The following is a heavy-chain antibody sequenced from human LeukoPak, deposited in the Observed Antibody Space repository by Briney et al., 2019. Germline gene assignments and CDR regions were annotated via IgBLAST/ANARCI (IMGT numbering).Heavy chain of an antibody. J-gene: IGHJ6*02. Sequence: SGTLSLTCTVSGGSISSYYWSWIRQPPGKGLEWIGYIYYSGSTNYNPSLKSRVTISVDTSKNQFSLKLSSVTAADTAVYYCARHDYYDSSGVGGMDVWGQGTTVTVSS. CDR1: GGSISSYY. CDR2: IYYSGST. CDR3: ARHDYYDSSGVGGMDV. D-gene: IGHD3-22*01. V-gene: IGHV4-59*08.